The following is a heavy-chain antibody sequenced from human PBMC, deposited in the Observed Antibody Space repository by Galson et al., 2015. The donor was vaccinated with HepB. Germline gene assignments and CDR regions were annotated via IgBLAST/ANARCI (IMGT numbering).Heavy chain of an antibody. Sequence: CAISGDSVSSNSVAWNRIRQSPSRGLEWLGRTWYRSKWYNGYAVSVKSRITINPDTSKNQFSLHLNSVTPEDTAVYYCARSAGDLDYWGQGTLVTVSS. D-gene: IGHD7-27*01. CDR2: TWYRSKWYN. V-gene: IGHV6-1*01. J-gene: IGHJ4*02. CDR1: GDSVSSNSVA. CDR3: ARSAGDLDY.